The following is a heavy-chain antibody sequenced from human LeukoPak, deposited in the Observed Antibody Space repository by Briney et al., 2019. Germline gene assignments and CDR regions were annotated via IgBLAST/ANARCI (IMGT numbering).Heavy chain of an antibody. V-gene: IGHV4-4*07. CDR3: ASSIDYDILTGYYRDY. CDR1: GGSISSYY. Sequence: PSETLSLTCTVSGGSISSYYWSWIRQPAGKGLEWIGRIYTSGSTNYNPSLKRRVTMSVDTSKNQFSLKLSSVTAADTAVYYCASSIDYDILTGYYRDYWGQGPLVTVPS. D-gene: IGHD3-9*01. J-gene: IGHJ4*02. CDR2: IYTSGST.